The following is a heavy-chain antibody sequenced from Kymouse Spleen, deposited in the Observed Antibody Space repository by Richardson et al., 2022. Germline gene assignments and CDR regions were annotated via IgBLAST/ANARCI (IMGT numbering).Heavy chain of an antibody. CDR1: GFTFDDYA. D-gene: IGHD3-10*01. V-gene: IGHV3-9*01. J-gene: IGHJ4*02. Sequence: EVQLVESGGGLVQPGRSLRLSCAASGFTFDDYAMHWVRQAPGKGLEWVSGISWNSGSIGYADSVKGRFTISRDNAKNSLYLQMNSLRAEDTALYYCAKDFLHVLWFGESR*EDYWGQGTLVTVSS. CDR3: AKDFLHVLWFGESR*EDY. CDR2: ISWNSGSI.